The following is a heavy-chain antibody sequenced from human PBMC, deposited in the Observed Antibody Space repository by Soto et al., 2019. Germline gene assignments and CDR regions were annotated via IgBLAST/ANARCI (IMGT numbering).Heavy chain of an antibody. J-gene: IGHJ3*02. V-gene: IGHV1-18*01. D-gene: IGHD3-9*01. CDR2: ISAYKGNT. CDR1: GYTFTSYG. Sequence: QVRLVQSGAEVKKPGASVKVSCKASGYTFTSYGISWVRQAPGQGLEWMGWISAYKGNTNYAQKLQGRVTMTTDTSTSTGYMELRSLRSDDTAVYYCARDIATRYLVWLPHAFDIWGQGTMVTVSS. CDR3: ARDIATRYLVWLPHAFDI.